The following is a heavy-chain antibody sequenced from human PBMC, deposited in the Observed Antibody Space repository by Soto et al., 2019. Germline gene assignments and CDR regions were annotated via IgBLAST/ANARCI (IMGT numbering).Heavy chain of an antibody. D-gene: IGHD1-20*01. CDR3: ARGRAELTGTLKVYYYYYYMDV. J-gene: IGHJ6*03. Sequence: SETLSLTCAVYGGSFSGYYWSWIRQPPGKGLEWIGEINHSGSTNYNPSLKSRVTISVDTSKNQFSLKLSSVTAADTAVYYCARGRAELTGTLKVYYYYYYMDVWGKGTTVTVSS. CDR2: INHSGST. CDR1: GGSFSGYY. V-gene: IGHV4-34*01.